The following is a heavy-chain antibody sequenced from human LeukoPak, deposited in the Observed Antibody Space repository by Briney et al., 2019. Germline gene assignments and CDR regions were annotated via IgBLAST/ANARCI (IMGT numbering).Heavy chain of an antibody. CDR3: ARECGGDCYYFDY. CDR2: INSDGSST. CDR1: GFTFSSYW. D-gene: IGHD2-21*02. J-gene: IGHJ4*02. Sequence: GGSLRLSCAASGFTFSSYWMHWVRQAPGKGLVWVSRINSDGSSTSYADSVKGRFTISRDNAKNTLYPQMNSLRAEDTAVYYCARECGGDCYYFDYWGQGTLVTVSS. V-gene: IGHV3-74*01.